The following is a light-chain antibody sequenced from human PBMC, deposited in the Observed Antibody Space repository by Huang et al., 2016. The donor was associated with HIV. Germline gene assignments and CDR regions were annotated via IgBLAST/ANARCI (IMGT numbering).Light chain of an antibody. V-gene: IGKV3-15*01. CDR3: QQYYTWPPLT. Sequence: ILLTQFPATLSVSPGQRVTLSCRASQSFGGKLAWYQQRTGQAPRLLIYGASTRVPTIPDRCSGSGSGTEFTLTISSLQSEDFAVYYCQQYYTWPPLTFGGGTKVDMK. CDR2: GAS. CDR1: QSFGGK. J-gene: IGKJ4*02.